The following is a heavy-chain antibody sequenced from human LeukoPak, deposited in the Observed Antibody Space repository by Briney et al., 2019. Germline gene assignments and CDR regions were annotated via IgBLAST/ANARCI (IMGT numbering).Heavy chain of an antibody. D-gene: IGHD3-22*01. CDR1: GFTFSSYG. V-gene: IGHV3-33*01. CDR2: IWYDGSNK. J-gene: IGHJ4*02. CDR3: ARDFTGYYDSSGYYYVGY. Sequence: GRSLRLSCAASGFTFSSYGMHWVRQAPGKGLEWVAVIWYDGSNKYYADSVKGRFTISRDNSKNTLYLQMNSLRAEGTAVYYCARDFTGYYDSSGYYYVGYWGQGTLVTVSS.